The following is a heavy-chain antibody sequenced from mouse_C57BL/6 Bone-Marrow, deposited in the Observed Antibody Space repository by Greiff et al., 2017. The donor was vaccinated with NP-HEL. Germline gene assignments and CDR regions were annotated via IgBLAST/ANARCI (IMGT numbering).Heavy chain of an antibody. V-gene: IGHV1-26*01. Sequence: VQLQQSGPELVKPGASVKISCKASGYTFTDYYMNWVKQSHGQSLEWIGDINPNNGGTSYNQKFKGKATLTVDKSSSTAYMELRSLTSEDSAVYYCARSYDAWYFDVWGTGTTVTVTS. CDR1: GYTFTDYY. CDR2: INPNNGGT. CDR3: ARSYDAWYFDV. J-gene: IGHJ1*03. D-gene: IGHD2-12*01.